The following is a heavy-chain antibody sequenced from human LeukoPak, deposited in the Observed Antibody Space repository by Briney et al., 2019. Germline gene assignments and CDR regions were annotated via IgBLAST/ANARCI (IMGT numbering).Heavy chain of an antibody. CDR3: AREGRFCSSTSCYYYYYYLDV. V-gene: IGHV3-21*04. CDR2: IGSSSSSI. J-gene: IGHJ6*03. D-gene: IGHD2-2*01. Sequence: PGGSLRLSCAASGLTFSIYSMNWVRQAPGKGLEWVSSIGSSSSSIYYADSVKGRFTISRDNAKNSLYLQMNSLRAEDTAVYYCAREGRFCSSTSCYYYYYYLDVWGKGTTVTVSS. CDR1: GLTFSIYS.